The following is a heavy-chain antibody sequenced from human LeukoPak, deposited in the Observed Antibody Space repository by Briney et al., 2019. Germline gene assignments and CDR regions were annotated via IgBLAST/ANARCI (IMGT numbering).Heavy chain of an antibody. CDR2: INPSGGST. D-gene: IGHD2-8*01. Sequence: ASVTVSCKASGYTFTSYYMHWVRQAPGQGLEWMGIINPSGGSTSYAQKFQGRVTMTRDTSTSTVYMELSSLRSEDTAVYYCARDYSCTNGVCYNWFDPWGQGTLVTVSS. J-gene: IGHJ5*02. CDR3: ARDYSCTNGVCYNWFDP. V-gene: IGHV1-46*01. CDR1: GYTFTSYY.